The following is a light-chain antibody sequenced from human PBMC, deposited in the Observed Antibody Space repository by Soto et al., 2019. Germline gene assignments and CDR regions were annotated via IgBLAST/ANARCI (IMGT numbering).Light chain of an antibody. CDR3: QQLNSYTIT. V-gene: IGKV1-8*01. Sequence: AIPMTQSASSFSASTGHRVTITCRASQGISSYLAWYQQKPGKAPTLLIYAASTLQSGVPSRFSGSGSGTDFTLTISSLKNEDFATYYCQQLNSYTITFGQGTRLEIK. J-gene: IGKJ5*01. CDR2: AAS. CDR1: QGISSY.